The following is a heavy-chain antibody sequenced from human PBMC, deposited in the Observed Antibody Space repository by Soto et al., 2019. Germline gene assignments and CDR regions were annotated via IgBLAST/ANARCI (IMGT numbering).Heavy chain of an antibody. CDR2: ISSSGSTI. Sequence: GGSLRLSCAASGFTFSSYEMNWVRQAPGKGLEWVSYISSSGSTIYYADSVKGRFTISRDNAKNSLYLQMNSLRAEDTAVYYCANERVVVTASDAFDIWGQGTMVTVSS. V-gene: IGHV3-48*03. CDR1: GFTFSSYE. J-gene: IGHJ3*02. D-gene: IGHD2-21*02. CDR3: ANERVVVTASDAFDI.